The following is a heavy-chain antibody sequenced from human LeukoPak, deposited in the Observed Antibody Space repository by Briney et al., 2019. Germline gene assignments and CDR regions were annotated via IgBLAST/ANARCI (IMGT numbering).Heavy chain of an antibody. D-gene: IGHD4-11*01. CDR3: ARDSRTVTSNFDY. CDR2: IKQDGSEK. V-gene: IGHV3-7*01. J-gene: IGHJ4*02. CDR1: GFTFSSYW. Sequence: PGGSLRLSCAASGFTFSSYWMSWVRQAPGKGLEWVANIKQDGSEKYYVDSVKGRFTISRDNAKNSLYLQMNSLRAEDTAVYYCARDSRTVTSNFDYWSQGTLVTVSS.